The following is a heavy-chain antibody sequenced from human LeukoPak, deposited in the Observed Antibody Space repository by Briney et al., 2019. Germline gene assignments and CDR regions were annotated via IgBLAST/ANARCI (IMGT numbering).Heavy chain of an antibody. D-gene: IGHD4/OR15-4a*01. CDR3: XXXXKXEPXXXLLVITIESRSFDY. CDR2: ISGSGITT. CDR1: GFTFSRNA. J-gene: IGHJ4*02. V-gene: IGHV3-23*01. Sequence: GGSLRLSCAASGFTFSRNAMTWVRQAPGKGLEWVSAISGSGITTSYTGSVKGRFTISRGNSKNTLYLQMNSLRAEDTAVYYCXXXXKXEPXXXLLVITIESRSFDYWGQGTLVTVSS.